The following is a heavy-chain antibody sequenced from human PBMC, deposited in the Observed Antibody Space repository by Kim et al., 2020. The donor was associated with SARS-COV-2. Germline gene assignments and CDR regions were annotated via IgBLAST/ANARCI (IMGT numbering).Heavy chain of an antibody. J-gene: IGHJ4*02. CDR2: IYYSGST. Sequence: SETLSLTCTVSGGSISSYYWSWIRQPPGKGLEWIGYIYYSGSTNYNPSLKSRVTISVDTSKNQFSLKLSSVTAADTAVYYCARGIAVALYYFDYWGQGTLVTVSS. CDR3: ARGIAVALYYFDY. CDR1: GGSISSYY. D-gene: IGHD6-19*01. V-gene: IGHV4-59*13.